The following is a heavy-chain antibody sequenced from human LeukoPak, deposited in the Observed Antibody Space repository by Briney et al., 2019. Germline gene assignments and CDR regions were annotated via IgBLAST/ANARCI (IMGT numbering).Heavy chain of an antibody. J-gene: IGHJ4*02. CDR2: ISSSGSTI. CDR3: AKAKWEFYDSSGFIVDY. CDR1: GFTFSSYE. Sequence: GGSLRLSCAASGFTFSSYEMNWVRQAPGKGLEWVSYISSSGSTIYYADSVKGRFTISRDNAKNSLYLQMNSLRAEDTAVYYCAKAKWEFYDSSGFIVDYWGQGTLVTVSS. D-gene: IGHD3-22*01. V-gene: IGHV3-48*03.